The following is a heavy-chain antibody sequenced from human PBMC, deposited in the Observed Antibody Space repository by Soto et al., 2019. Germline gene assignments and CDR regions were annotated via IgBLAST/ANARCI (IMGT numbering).Heavy chain of an antibody. CDR1: GYTFTGYY. V-gene: IGHV1-2*02. Sequence: ASVKVSCKASGYTFTGYYMHWVRQAPGQGLEWMGWINPNSGGTNYAQKFQGRVTMTRDTSISTAYMELSRLRSDDTAVYYCARGESIVLMVYANVGSMDVWGQGTTVTVSS. CDR3: ARGESIVLMVYANVGSMDV. CDR2: INPNSGGT. J-gene: IGHJ6*02. D-gene: IGHD2-8*01.